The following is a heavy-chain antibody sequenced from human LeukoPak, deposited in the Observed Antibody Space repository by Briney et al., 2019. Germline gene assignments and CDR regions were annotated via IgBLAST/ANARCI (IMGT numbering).Heavy chain of an antibody. Sequence: ASVKVSCKASGGTFSSYAVSWVRQAPGQGLEWRGRIIPILGIANYAQKFQGRVTITADKSTSTAYMELSSLRSEDTAVYYCARSPVKINCSSTSCYPYYFDYWGQGTLVTVSS. D-gene: IGHD2-2*01. CDR3: ARSPVKINCSSTSCYPYYFDY. CDR2: IIPILGIA. CDR1: GGTFSSYA. V-gene: IGHV1-69*04. J-gene: IGHJ4*02.